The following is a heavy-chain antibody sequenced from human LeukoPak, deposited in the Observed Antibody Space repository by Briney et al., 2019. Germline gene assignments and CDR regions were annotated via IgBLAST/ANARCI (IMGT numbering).Heavy chain of an antibody. J-gene: IGHJ4*02. Sequence: SETLSLTCTVSGGSISSYYWSWIRQPPGKGLEWIGYIYYSGSTNYNPSLKGRVTISVDTSKNQFSLKLSSVTAADTAVYYCARHAGRSVGATAFDYWGQGTLVTVSS. D-gene: IGHD1-26*01. V-gene: IGHV4-59*08. CDR2: IYYSGST. CDR1: GGSISSYY. CDR3: ARHAGRSVGATAFDY.